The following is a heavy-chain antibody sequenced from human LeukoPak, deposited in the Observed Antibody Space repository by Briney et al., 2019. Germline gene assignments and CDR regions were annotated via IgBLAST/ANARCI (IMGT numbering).Heavy chain of an antibody. CDR2: ITTSSSTI. D-gene: IGHD2-8*01. CDR1: GFTFSDYS. V-gene: IGHV3-48*02. CDR3: ARGMRNFDY. J-gene: IGHJ4*02. Sequence: GGSLRLSCAASGFTFSDYSMNWVRQGPGKGLEWASYITTSSSTIYYADSVKGRFTISRDNAKNSLYLQMNSLRDEDTAAYYCARGMRNFDYWGQGTLVTVSS.